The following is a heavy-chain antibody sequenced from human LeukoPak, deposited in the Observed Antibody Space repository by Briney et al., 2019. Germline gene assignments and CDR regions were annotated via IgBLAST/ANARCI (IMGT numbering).Heavy chain of an antibody. D-gene: IGHD6-19*01. CDR3: ARVAEAGTPPRDY. V-gene: IGHV4-34*01. J-gene: IGHJ4*02. CDR2: INHSGST. CDR1: GESFSGYY. Sequence: SETLSLTCAVYGESFSGYYWSWIRQPLGKGLEWIGEINHSGSTNYNPSLKSRVTISVDTSKNQFSLRLSSVTAADTAVYYCARVAEAGTPPRDYWGQGTLVTVSS.